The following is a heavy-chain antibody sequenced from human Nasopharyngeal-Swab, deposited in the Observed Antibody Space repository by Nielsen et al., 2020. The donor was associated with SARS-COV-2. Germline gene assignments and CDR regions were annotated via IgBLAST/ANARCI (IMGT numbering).Heavy chain of an antibody. CDR1: GGSISSGSYY. CDR2: IYTSGST. CDR3: ARDHMTTVGHYYYYGMDV. D-gene: IGHD4-23*01. Sequence: SETLSLTCTVSGGSISSGSYYWSWIRQPAGKGLEWIGRIYTSGSTNYNPSLKSRVTMSVDTSKNQFSLKLSSVTAADTAVYYCARDHMTTVGHYYYYGMDVWGQGTTVTVSS. V-gene: IGHV4-61*02. J-gene: IGHJ6*02.